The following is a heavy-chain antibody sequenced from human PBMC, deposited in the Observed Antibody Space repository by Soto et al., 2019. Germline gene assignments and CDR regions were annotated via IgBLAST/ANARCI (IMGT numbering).Heavy chain of an antibody. Sequence: QVQLVQSGAEEKKPGASVKVSCKASGYTFISYAMYWVRQAPGQRLEWMGWINAGNGNTKYSQKFQGRVTITRDTSASTAYMELSSVRSDDTAVYYCARDFNYGSGDYWGQGTLVTVSS. J-gene: IGHJ4*02. D-gene: IGHD3-10*01. V-gene: IGHV1-3*05. CDR3: ARDFNYGSGDY. CDR1: GYTFISYA. CDR2: INAGNGNT.